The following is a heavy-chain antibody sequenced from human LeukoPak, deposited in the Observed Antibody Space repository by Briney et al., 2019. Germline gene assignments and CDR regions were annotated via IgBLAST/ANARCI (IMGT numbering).Heavy chain of an antibody. Sequence: SETLSLTCTVSGGSIRGYYWSWVRQPPGKGLEWIAYIYYSGSTNYNPSLKSRVTISLDTSKNQFSLKLSSVTAADTAVYFCARGSSFDGYCSAGACDAGYYDSWGQGTPVTASS. CDR2: IYYSGST. CDR3: ARGSSFDGYCSAGACDAGYYDS. J-gene: IGHJ4*02. CDR1: GGSIRGYY. D-gene: IGHD2-15*01. V-gene: IGHV4-59*08.